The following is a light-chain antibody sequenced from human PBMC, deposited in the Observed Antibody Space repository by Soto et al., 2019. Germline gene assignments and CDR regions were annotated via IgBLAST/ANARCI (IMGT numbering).Light chain of an antibody. V-gene: IGLV1-51*01. J-gene: IGLJ2*01. CDR2: DSN. CDR1: SSNIGNNY. CDR3: GTWDSGLSARV. Sequence: QSVLTQPPSVSAAPGQMVTISCSGSSSNIGNNYVSWYQQLPGTAPKLLIYDSNKQPSGIPARFSASKSGTSATLGITGRQTGDEADYYCGTWDSGLSARVFGGGTKLTVL.